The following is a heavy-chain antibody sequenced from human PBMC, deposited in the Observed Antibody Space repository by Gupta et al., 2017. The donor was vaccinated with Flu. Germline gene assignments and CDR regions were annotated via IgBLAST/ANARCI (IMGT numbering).Heavy chain of an antibody. D-gene: IGHD2-2*01. V-gene: IGHV3-30*18. Sequence: QVQLVESGGGVVQPGRSLRLSCAASGFSYSDYGMHWVRQAPGKGLEGVTVISYDGNNKFYGDSGKGRFTISRDNSKNTLYLQMNSLRSEDTAVYYCAKDFQPADPWGSSWFDPWGQGTLVTVSS. J-gene: IGHJ5*02. CDR1: GFSYSDYG. CDR2: ISYDGNNK. CDR3: AKDFQPADPWGSSWFDP.